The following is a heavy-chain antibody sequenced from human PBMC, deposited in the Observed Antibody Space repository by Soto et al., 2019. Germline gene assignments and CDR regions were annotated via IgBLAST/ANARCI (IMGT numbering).Heavy chain of an antibody. V-gene: IGHV3-7*01. J-gene: IGHJ3*02. CDR3: ARHIPVSSAFDI. Sequence: EVQLVESGGGLVQPGGSLRLSCAASGFTFSSYWMSWVRQATANRLECVASIKQHGSEKYHVDSVKGRFTSSRDNAKNSLYLQMSSLGAVDTAVYYCARHIPVSSAFDIGGQGTMVTFSS. CDR2: IKQHGSEK. CDR1: GFTFSSYW. D-gene: IGHD6-19*01.